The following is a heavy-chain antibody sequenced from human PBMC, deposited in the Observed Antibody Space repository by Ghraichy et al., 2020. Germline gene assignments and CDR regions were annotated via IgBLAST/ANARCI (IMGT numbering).Heavy chain of an antibody. V-gene: IGHV4-59*01. J-gene: IGHJ4*02. CDR3: ARSGYSYGIHIFDY. CDR2: IYYSGST. Sequence: SETLSLTCTVSGGSISSYYWSWIRQPPGKGLEWIGYIYYSGSTNYNPSLKSRVTISVDTSKNQFSLKLSSVTAADTAVYYCARSGYSYGIHIFDYWGQGTLVTVSS. D-gene: IGHD5-18*01. CDR1: GGSISSYY.